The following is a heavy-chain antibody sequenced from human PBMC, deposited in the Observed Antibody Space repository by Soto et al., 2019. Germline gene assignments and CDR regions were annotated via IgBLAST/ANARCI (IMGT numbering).Heavy chain of an antibody. J-gene: IGHJ6*02. CDR1: GGSFSGYY. D-gene: IGHD3-3*01. CDR2: INHSGST. CDR3: ARARFDSWSHIYYGLDV. Sequence: SETLSLTCAVNGGSFSGYYWTWLRQPPGKGLEWIGEINHSGSTDYNPAPKSRVMMSVDTSKNQFSLRVSSVTAADTAVYYCARARFDSWSHIYYGLDVWGQGTTVTVSS. V-gene: IGHV4-34*01.